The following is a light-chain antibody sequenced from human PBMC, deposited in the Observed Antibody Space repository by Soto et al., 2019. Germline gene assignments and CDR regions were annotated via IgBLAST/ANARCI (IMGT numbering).Light chain of an antibody. CDR2: EVS. CDR3: GSYTGSIYV. CDR1: SRDIGSYNY. Sequence: QSVLTQPASVSGSPGQSITISCTGTSRDIGSYNYVSWYQQYPGKAPKLMIYEVSNRPSGVSSRFSGSKSGNTASLTISGLQAEDEADYFCGSYTGSIYVFGNGTQLTVL. J-gene: IGLJ6*01. V-gene: IGLV2-14*01.